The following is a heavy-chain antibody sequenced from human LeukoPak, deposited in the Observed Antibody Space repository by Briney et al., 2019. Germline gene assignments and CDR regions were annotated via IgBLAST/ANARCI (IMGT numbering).Heavy chain of an antibody. J-gene: IGHJ3*02. CDR2: IYYSGST. CDR1: GGFISSGGYY. V-gene: IGHV4-31*03. Sequence: PSQTLSLTCTVSGGFISSGGYYWSWIRQHPGKGLESIGYIYYSGSTYYNPSLKSRVTISVDTSKNQFSLKLSSVTAADTAVYYCARDVNDILTGPHAFDIWGQGTMVTVSS. CDR3: ARDVNDILTGPHAFDI. D-gene: IGHD3-9*01.